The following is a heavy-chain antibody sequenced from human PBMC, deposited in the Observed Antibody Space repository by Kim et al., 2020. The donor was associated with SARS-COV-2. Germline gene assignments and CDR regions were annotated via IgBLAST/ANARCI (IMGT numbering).Heavy chain of an antibody. J-gene: IGHJ6*02. CDR2: IRSKAYGGTT. CDR1: GFTFGDYA. V-gene: IGHV3-49*03. D-gene: IGHD3-3*01. Sequence: GGSLRLSFTASGFTFGDYAMSWFRQAPGKGLEWVGFIRSKAYGGTTEYAASVKGRFTISRDDSKSIAYLQMNSLKTEDTAVYYCTREPTYYDFWSGYYPSYYYYGMDVWGQGTTVTVSS. CDR3: TREPTYYDFWSGYYPSYYYYGMDV.